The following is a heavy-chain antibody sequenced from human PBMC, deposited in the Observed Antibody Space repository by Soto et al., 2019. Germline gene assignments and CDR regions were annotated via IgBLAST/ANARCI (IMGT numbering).Heavy chain of an antibody. D-gene: IGHD3-3*01. J-gene: IGHJ4*02. CDR2: FDPEDGET. Sequence: ASVKVSCKVSGYTLTELSMHWVRQAPGKGLEWMGGFDPEDGETIYAQKFQGRVTMTEDTSTDTAYMELSSLESEDTAVYYCATDRAGAVLRFLEWSPALSTYYFDYWGQGTLVTVSS. CDR3: ATDRAGAVLRFLEWSPALSTYYFDY. V-gene: IGHV1-24*01. CDR1: GYTLTELS.